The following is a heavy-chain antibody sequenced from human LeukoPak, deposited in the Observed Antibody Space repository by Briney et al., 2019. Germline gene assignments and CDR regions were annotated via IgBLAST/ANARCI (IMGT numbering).Heavy chain of an antibody. D-gene: IGHD6-19*01. CDR1: GYSFTSYW. J-gene: IGHJ5*02. CDR3: ATHGGAVGGHNWFDP. CDR2: IYPGDSDT. Sequence: GESLKISCKGSGYSFTSYWIGWVRQMPGKGLEWMGIIYPGDSDTRYSPSFQGQVTISVDKSISTAYLQWSSLKASDSAMYYCATHGGAVGGHNWFDPWGQGTLVTVSS. V-gene: IGHV5-51*01.